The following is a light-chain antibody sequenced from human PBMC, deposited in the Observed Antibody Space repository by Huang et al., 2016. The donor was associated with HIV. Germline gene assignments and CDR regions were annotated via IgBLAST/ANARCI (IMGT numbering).Light chain of an antibody. CDR2: LGS. CDR3: MQSAETPFT. CDR1: QSLLQNYGYNY. Sequence: IVLTQSPLSLSVTPGEPASISCRSSQSLLQNYGYNYLQWYVQKPGQSPQLVISLGSDRASGVPDRFTGSGSGTHFTLQISSVEAEDVGIYYCMQSAETPFTFDPGTKVDV. V-gene: IGKV2-28*01. J-gene: IGKJ3*01.